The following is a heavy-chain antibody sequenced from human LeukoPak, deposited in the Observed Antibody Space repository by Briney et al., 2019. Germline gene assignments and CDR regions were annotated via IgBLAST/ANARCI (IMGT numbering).Heavy chain of an antibody. CDR1: GGSFSGYY. J-gene: IGHJ4*02. V-gene: IGHV4-34*01. Sequence: SETLSLTCAVYGGSFSGYYWSWVRQPPGKGLEWVGEINHSGSNNYNPSLKSRVTISVDTSKNQFSLKLSSVTAADTAVYYCARDFDTAPDYWGQGTLVTVSS. CDR2: INHSGSN. CDR3: ARDFDTAPDY. D-gene: IGHD5-18*01.